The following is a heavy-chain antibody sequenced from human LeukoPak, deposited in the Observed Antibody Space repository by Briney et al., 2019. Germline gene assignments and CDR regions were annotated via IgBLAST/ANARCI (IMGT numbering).Heavy chain of an antibody. CDR3: ARDSRPIFEWQQVGGDH. V-gene: IGHV1-2*02. J-gene: IGHJ4*02. CDR2: INPNSGGT. CDR1: GYTFTGYY. D-gene: IGHD3-3*01. Sequence: ASVKVSCKASGYTFTGYYMHWVRQAPGQGLEWMGWINPNSGGTNYAQKFQGRVTMTRDTSISTAYMELSRLRSDDTAVYYCARDSRPIFEWQQVGGDHWGQGTLVTVSS.